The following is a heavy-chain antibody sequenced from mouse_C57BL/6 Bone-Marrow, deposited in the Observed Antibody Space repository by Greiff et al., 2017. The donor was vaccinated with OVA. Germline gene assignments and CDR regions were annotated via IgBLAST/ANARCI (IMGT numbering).Heavy chain of an antibody. J-gene: IGHJ4*01. D-gene: IGHD1-1*01. CDR2: IYPGSGST. CDR1: GYTFTSYW. V-gene: IGHV1-55*01. CDR3: ARRSNFIYYYAMDY. Sequence: QVQLKQPGAELVKPGASVKMSCKASGYTFTSYWITWVKQRPGQGLEWIGDIYPGSGSTNYNEKFKSKATLTVDTSSSTAYMQLSSLTSEDSAVYYCARRSNFIYYYAMDYWGQGTSVTVSS.